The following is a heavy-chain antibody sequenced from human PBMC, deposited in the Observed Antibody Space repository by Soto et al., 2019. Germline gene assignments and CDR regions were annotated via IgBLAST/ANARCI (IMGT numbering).Heavy chain of an antibody. Sequence: EVQLLVSGGGLMQPGGSLRLTCAASGFTFPSYVMSWARQAPGKGLEWVSTITGSGDDTYYADSVRGRFTISRDNSKSTLYMDMNSLRAEDTAVYYCAKRQLSGGPFHTWGQGTMVTVSS. CDR2: ITGSGDDT. D-gene: IGHD1-1*01. J-gene: IGHJ3*02. V-gene: IGHV3-23*01. CDR1: GFTFPSYV. CDR3: AKRQLSGGPFHT.